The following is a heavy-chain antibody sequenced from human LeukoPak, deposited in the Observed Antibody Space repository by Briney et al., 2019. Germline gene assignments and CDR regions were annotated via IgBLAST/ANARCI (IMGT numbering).Heavy chain of an antibody. Sequence: GGSLRLSCAASGFSFSTTWIHWVRQAPGKGLVWVSRINSDGSSTIYADSVKGRFTISRDNAKNTVYLQMNSLRVEDTAVYYCAKVGIGDSVSRDYYYMDVWGKGTTVTISS. D-gene: IGHD3-10*01. V-gene: IGHV3-74*01. CDR2: INSDGSST. CDR3: AKVGIGDSVSRDYYYMDV. J-gene: IGHJ6*03. CDR1: GFSFSTTW.